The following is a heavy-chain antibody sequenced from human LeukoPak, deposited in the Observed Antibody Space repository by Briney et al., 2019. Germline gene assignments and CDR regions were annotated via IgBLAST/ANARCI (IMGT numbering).Heavy chain of an antibody. D-gene: IGHD3-10*01. CDR3: ARVLIISDVFDI. CDR1: GGSISSGGYY. V-gene: IGHV4-30-2*01. CDR2: IYHSGST. Sequence: SETLSLTCTVSGGSISSGGYYWSWIRQPPGKGLEWIGYIYHSGSTYYNPSLKSRVAISVDRSKNQFSLKLSSVTAADTAVYYCARVLIISDVFDIWGQGTMVTVSS. J-gene: IGHJ3*02.